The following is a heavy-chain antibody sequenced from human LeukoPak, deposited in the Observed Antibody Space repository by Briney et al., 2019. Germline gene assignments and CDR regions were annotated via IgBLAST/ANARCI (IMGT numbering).Heavy chain of an antibody. CDR1: GYSFTSYW. V-gene: IGHV5-51*01. CDR2: LYPGNSNT. J-gene: IGHJ3*02. Sequence: GESLKISCEGSGYSFTSYWIGWVRQMPGKGLEWMGILYPGNSNTTYRPSFQSHVTISADKSISTAYLQWSSLEASDSAMYYCARLCDYDIAGATFDIWGQGTMVTVSS. CDR3: ARLCDYDIAGATFDI. D-gene: IGHD3-22*01.